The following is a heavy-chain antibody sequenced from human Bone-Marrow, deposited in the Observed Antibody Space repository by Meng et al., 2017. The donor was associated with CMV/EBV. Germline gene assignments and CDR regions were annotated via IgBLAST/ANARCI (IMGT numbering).Heavy chain of an antibody. D-gene: IGHD3/OR15-3a*01. Sequence: SINSYYWSWIRQPPGKGLEWIGYIYYSGTTNYNPSLRSRVTISVDMSENQFSLKVSSVTAADTAVYYCARFRPVTDDLNFYYYGMDVWGQGTMVTVSS. CDR1: SINSYY. CDR3: ARFRPVTDDLNFYYYGMDV. J-gene: IGHJ6*02. CDR2: IYYSGTT. V-gene: IGHV4-59*01.